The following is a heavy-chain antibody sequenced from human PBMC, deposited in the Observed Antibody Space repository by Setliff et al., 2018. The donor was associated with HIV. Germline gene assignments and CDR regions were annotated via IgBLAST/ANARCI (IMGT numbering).Heavy chain of an antibody. J-gene: IGHJ6*02. CDR3: ARDDYMLYSYYYGMDV. CDR2: IYSSGDT. D-gene: IGHD4-4*01. V-gene: IGHV3-66*01. Sequence: GGSLRLSCAASGFAISSTYMTWVRQTPGKGLDWVSLIYSSGDTYYADSVKGRFTVSRDNSKNTLYLQMNSLRAEDTAIYYCARDDYMLYSYYYGMDVWGQGTTVTVSS. CDR1: GFAISSTY.